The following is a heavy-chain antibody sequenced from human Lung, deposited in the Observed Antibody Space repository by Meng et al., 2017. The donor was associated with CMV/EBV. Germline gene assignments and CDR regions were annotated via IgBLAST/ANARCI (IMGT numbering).Heavy chain of an antibody. CDR3: ARDLEWFGSGGYFGMAV. D-gene: IGHD3-10*01. V-gene: IGHV3-66*02. Sequence: GGSLRLXCAASGFTVSDNYMSWVRQAPGKGLEWVSVIYSGGSAYYADSVKGRFTISRDNSKNTLYLQMNSLRAEDTAVYYCARDLEWFGSGGYFGMAVWGPWTXVNGAS. CDR1: GFTVSDNY. J-gene: IGHJ6*02. CDR2: IYSGGSA.